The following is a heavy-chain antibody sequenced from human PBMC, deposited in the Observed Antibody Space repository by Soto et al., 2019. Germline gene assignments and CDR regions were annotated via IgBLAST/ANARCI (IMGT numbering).Heavy chain of an antibody. D-gene: IGHD6-13*01. CDR2: ISSSSSYI. CDR3: ARDLTGIAA. J-gene: IGHJ5*02. CDR1: GFTFSSYS. Sequence: EVQLVESGGGLVKPGGSLRLSCAASGFTFSSYSMNWVRQAPGQGLEWVSSISSSSSYIYYADSVKGRFTISRDNAKNSLYLQMNSLRAEDTAVYYCARDLTGIAAWGQGALVTVSS. V-gene: IGHV3-21*01.